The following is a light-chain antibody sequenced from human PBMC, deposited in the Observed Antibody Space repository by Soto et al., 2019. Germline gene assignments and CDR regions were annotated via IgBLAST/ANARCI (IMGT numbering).Light chain of an antibody. J-gene: IGLJ3*02. CDR1: SSDVGGYNY. CDR3: CSYTSSSALV. V-gene: IGLV2-14*01. CDR2: EVS. Sequence: QPALTQPASVSGSPGQSITISCTGTSSDVGGYNYVSWYQQHPGKAPKLMIYEVSNRPSGVSNRFSGSKSGNTASLTISGLQAEDEADYYCCSYTSSSALVFGGGTKLTVL.